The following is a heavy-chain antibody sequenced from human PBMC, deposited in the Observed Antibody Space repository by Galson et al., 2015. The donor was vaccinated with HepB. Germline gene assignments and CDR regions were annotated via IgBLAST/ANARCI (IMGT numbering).Heavy chain of an antibody. CDR2: ISAYNGNT. J-gene: IGHJ4*02. CDR3: ASTGRGPHDYGDYLGY. D-gene: IGHD4-17*01. V-gene: IGHV1-18*04. Sequence: SVKVSCKASGYTFTSYGISWVRQAPGQGLEWMGWISAYNGNTNYAQKLQGRVTMTTDTSTSTAYMELRSLRSDDTAVYYCASTGRGPHDYGDYLGYWGQGTLVTVSS. CDR1: GYTFTSYG.